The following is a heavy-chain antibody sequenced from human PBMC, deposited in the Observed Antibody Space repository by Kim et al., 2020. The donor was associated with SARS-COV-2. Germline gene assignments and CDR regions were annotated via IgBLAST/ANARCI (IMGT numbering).Heavy chain of an antibody. Sequence: SETLSLTCTVSSDSISSYYWSWIRQLPGKGLEWLGYIYYSGSTDYNPSLKSRVTISWDTSKNQVSLDVTSASAADTAVYYCTRSEGRGSWHQFDYWGQGMLVTDTS. J-gene: IGHJ4*02. D-gene: IGHD6-13*01. CDR3: TRSEGRGSWHQFDY. CDR1: SDSISSYY. CDR2: IYYSGST. V-gene: IGHV4-59*01.